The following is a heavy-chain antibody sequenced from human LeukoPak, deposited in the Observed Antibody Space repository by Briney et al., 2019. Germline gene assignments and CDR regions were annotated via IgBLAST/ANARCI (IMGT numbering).Heavy chain of an antibody. V-gene: IGHV4-34*12. CDR1: GGSFSGYY. J-gene: IGHJ4*02. CDR3: AITCWAHDY. CDR2: IIHSGST. Sequence: SSESLSLACAVYGGSFSGYYWSWIRQPPGKGLWWIGEIIHSGSTNYNPSLKRRVTISVDTSKNQLSLKLISVTAADTAVYDWAITCWAHDYWGQGTLCTVSS. D-gene: IGHD2-15*01.